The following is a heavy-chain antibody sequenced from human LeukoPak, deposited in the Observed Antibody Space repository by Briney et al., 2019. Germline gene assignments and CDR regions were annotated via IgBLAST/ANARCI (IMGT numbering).Heavy chain of an antibody. CDR1: ESTLTDYF. Sequence: PGGSLRLSCVASESTLTDYFMHWARQAPGKGLEWMAVISNDGSNKYYADSVKGRFTISRDNSKNTVFLQMDSLRTEDTAVYYCVRKIGSPPSPGHFDYWGQGTLVTVSS. CDR2: ISNDGSNK. D-gene: IGHD1-26*01. CDR3: VRKIGSPPSPGHFDY. J-gene: IGHJ4*02. V-gene: IGHV3-30*04.